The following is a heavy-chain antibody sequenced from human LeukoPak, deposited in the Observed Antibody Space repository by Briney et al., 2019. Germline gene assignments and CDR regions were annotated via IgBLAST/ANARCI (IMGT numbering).Heavy chain of an antibody. D-gene: IGHD3-10*01. J-gene: IGHJ6*03. CDR2: ISSSSSYI. Sequence: GGSLRLSCAASGFTVSTQYMNWVRQAPGKGLEWVSSISSSSSYIYYADSVKGRFTISRDNAKNSLYLQMNSLRAEDTAVYYCARDSLRGISYYMDVWGKGTTVTVSS. CDR3: ARDSLRGISYYMDV. V-gene: IGHV3-21*01. CDR1: GFTVSTQY.